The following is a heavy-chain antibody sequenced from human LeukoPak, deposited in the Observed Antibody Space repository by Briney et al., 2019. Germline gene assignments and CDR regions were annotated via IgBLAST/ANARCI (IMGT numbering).Heavy chain of an antibody. CDR3: AKPVSGGLAVTADWFAP. CDR2: INPNSRTR. V-gene: IGHV3-23*01. CDR1: GFAYSFFA. D-gene: IGHD2-21*02. J-gene: IGHJ5*01. Sequence: GGSLRLSCEASGFAYSFFAMSWLRQAPGKGLEWVSTINPNSRTRSSPPSVTGRFIISRDNSKNTPYLQLTARRADDTAVYCCAKPVSGGLAVTADWFAPWGEG.